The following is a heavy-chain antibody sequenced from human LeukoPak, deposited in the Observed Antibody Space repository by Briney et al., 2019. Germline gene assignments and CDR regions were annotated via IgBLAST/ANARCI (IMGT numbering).Heavy chain of an antibody. D-gene: IGHD2-15*01. CDR2: INHSGST. CDR3: AREPPLGYCSGSSCYSY. J-gene: IGHJ4*02. Sequence: SETLSLTCAVYGGSFSGYYWSWIRQPPGKGLEWIGEINHSGSTNYNPSLKSRVTISVDTSKNQFSLKLSSVTAADTAVYYCAREPPLGYCSGSSCYSYWGQGTLVTVSS. V-gene: IGHV4-34*01. CDR1: GGSFSGYY.